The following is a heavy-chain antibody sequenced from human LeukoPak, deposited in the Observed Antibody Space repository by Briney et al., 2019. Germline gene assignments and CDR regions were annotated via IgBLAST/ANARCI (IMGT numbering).Heavy chain of an antibody. CDR3: ARRYSSSWYGNAFDI. D-gene: IGHD6-13*01. CDR2: MNPNSGNT. Sequence: ASVKVSCKAAGYTFTSYDINWVRQATGQGLEWMGWMNPNSGNTGYAQKFQGRVTITRNTSIGTAYMELSSLRSEDTAVYYCARRYSSSWYGNAFDIWGQGTMVTVSS. J-gene: IGHJ3*02. CDR1: GYTFTSYD. V-gene: IGHV1-8*03.